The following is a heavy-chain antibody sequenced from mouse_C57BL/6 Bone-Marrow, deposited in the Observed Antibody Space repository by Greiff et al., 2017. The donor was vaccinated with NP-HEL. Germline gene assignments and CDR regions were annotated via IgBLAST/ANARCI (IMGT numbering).Heavy chain of an antibody. J-gene: IGHJ1*03. CDR1: GYSFTGYY. CDR2: INPSTGGT. V-gene: IGHV1-42*01. Sequence: EVQLQQSGPELVKPGASVKISCKASGYSFTGYYMNWVKQSPEKSLEWIGEINPSTGGTTYNQKFKAKATLTVDKSSSTAYMQLKSLTSEDSAVYYCARPEFTTVVATRYFDVWGTGTTVTVSS. D-gene: IGHD1-1*01. CDR3: ARPEFTTVVATRYFDV.